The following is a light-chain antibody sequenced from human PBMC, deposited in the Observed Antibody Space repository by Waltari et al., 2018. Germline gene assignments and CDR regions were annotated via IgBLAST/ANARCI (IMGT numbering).Light chain of an antibody. CDR3: CSYAGSGTFV. CDR1: SSDVGIYNL. J-gene: IGLJ3*02. CDR2: EDS. Sequence: LTQPASVSGSPGQSITISCTGTSSDVGIYNLFSWYQQHPGRAPKLMIYEDSKRPSGLSSRFSGSKSGNTASLTISGLQAEDEADYYCCSYAGSGTFVFGGGTKLTVL. V-gene: IGLV2-23*02.